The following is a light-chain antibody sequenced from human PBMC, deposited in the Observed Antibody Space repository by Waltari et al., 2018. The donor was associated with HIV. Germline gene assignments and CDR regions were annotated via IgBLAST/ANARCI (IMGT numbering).Light chain of an antibody. CDR1: SSNIGAPYD. J-gene: IGLJ2*01. CDR3: QSYDNSLGVV. Sequence: QSVLTQPPSVSGAPGQRVTISCTGGSSNIGAPYDVHWYQQFPGTAHTLVIYGSTHRPSGVPDLFSCSKSGTSASLAITGLQAEDEADYYCQSYDNSLGVVFGGGTKLTVL. CDR2: GST. V-gene: IGLV1-40*01.